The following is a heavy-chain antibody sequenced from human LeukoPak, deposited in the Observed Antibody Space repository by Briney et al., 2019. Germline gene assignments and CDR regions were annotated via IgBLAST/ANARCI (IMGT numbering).Heavy chain of an antibody. D-gene: IGHD3-22*01. V-gene: IGHV3-48*03. CDR3: ARGRGRAYYYDSSGYYWFQH. J-gene: IGHJ1*01. CDR1: GFTFSSCE. Sequence: GGSLRLSCAASGFTFSSCEMNWVRQAPGKGLEWVSYISSSGSTIYYADSVKGRFTISRDNAKNSLYLQMNSLRAEDTAVYYCARGRGRAYYYDSSGYYWFQHWGQGTLVTVSS. CDR2: ISSSGSTI.